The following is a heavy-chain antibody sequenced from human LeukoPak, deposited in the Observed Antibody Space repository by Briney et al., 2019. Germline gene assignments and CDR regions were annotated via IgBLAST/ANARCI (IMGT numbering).Heavy chain of an antibody. V-gene: IGHV4-39*07. D-gene: IGHD2-2*01. J-gene: IGHJ6*02. CDR3: ASLIYCSTTSCHGMDV. CDR1: GGSISGSTYY. CDR2: ISYSGST. Sequence: SETLSLTCTVSGGSISGSTYYWVWIRQPPGKGLEWIGSISYSGSTYYNPSLKSRVTISVDTSKNQFSLKLSSVTAADAAVYYCASLIYCSTTSCHGMDVWGQGTTVTVSS.